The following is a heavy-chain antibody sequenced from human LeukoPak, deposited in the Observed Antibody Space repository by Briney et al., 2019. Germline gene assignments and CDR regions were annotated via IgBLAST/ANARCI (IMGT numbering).Heavy chain of an antibody. CDR2: ITWNSDTI. D-gene: IGHD5-12*01. J-gene: IGHJ3*02. V-gene: IGHV3-9*01. CDR3: AKVNSGYDRDAFDI. Sequence: GRSLRLSCAASGFTFDDYAMHWVRQAPGKGLEWVSGITWNSDTIAYADSVKGRFTISRDNAKNSLYLQMNSLSGEDTALYYCAKVNSGYDRDAFDISGQGTMVTVSS. CDR1: GFTFDDYA.